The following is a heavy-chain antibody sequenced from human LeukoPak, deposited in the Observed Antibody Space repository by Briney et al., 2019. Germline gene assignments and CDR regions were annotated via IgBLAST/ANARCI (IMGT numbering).Heavy chain of an antibody. CDR2: MNPNSGNT. Sequence: ASVKVSCKASGYTFTSYDINWVRQATGQGLEWMGWMNPNSGNTGYAQKFQGRDTMTRNTSISTAYMELSSLRSEDTAVYYCARRGQYQLRNYGMDVWGQGTTVTVSS. J-gene: IGHJ6*02. V-gene: IGHV1-8*01. D-gene: IGHD2-2*01. CDR3: ARRGQYQLRNYGMDV. CDR1: GYTFTSYD.